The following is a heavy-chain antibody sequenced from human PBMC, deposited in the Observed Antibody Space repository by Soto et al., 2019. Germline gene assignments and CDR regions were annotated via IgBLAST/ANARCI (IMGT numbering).Heavy chain of an antibody. Sequence: SGPTLVNPTETLTLTCTVSGFSISNARMGVSWIRQPPGKALEWLAHIFSNDEKSYSTSLKSRLTISKDTSKSQVVLTTTNMDPVDTATYYCARILTYCSSTSCHKGLVDYWGQGTLVTVSS. J-gene: IGHJ4*02. CDR2: IFSNDEK. D-gene: IGHD2-2*02. CDR1: GFSISNARMG. V-gene: IGHV2-26*01. CDR3: ARILTYCSSTSCHKGLVDY.